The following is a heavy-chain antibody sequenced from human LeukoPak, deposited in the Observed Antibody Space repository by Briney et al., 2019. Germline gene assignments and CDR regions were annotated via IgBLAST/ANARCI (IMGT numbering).Heavy chain of an antibody. CDR2: IYYSGST. V-gene: IGHV4-39*01. J-gene: IGHJ5*02. D-gene: IGHD3-3*01. CDR3: AIDFWSGYYNWFDP. CDR1: GGSISSSSYY. Sequence: SETLSPTCTVSGGSISSSSYYWGWIRQPPGKGLEWIGSIYYSGSTYYNPSLKSRVTISVDTSKNQFSLKLSSVTAADTAVYYCAIDFWSGYYNWFDPWGQGTLVTVSS.